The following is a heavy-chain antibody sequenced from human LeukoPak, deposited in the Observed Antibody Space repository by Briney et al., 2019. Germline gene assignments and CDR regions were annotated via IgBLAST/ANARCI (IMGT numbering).Heavy chain of an antibody. CDR1: GFTFSSYA. Sequence: SGGSLRLSCAASGFTFSSYAMSWVRQAPGKGLEWVSALTGGGGSIYYADSVKGRFTISRDNPKNTLYLQMNSLRAEDTAVYYCAKDLIWFGEQRGADPAYWGQGTLVTVSS. D-gene: IGHD3-10*01. CDR2: LTGGGGSI. CDR3: AKDLIWFGEQRGADPAY. J-gene: IGHJ4*02. V-gene: IGHV3-23*01.